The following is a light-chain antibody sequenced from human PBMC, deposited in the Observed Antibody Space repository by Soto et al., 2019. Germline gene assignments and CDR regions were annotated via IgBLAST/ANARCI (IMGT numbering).Light chain of an antibody. CDR1: QSVSSSY. Sequence: ESVLTQSPGTLSLSPGERAILSCRDSQSVSSSYLAWYQQKPGQAPRLLIYGASSRAIGIPDRFSGSGSGTDFTLTISRLEPEDFAVYYCQLYGSSRTFGQGTKVEIK. CDR2: GAS. CDR3: QLYGSSRT. J-gene: IGKJ1*01. V-gene: IGKV3-20*01.